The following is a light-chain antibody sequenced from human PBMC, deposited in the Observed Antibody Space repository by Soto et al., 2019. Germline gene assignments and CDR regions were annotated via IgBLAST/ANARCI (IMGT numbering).Light chain of an antibody. J-gene: IGLJ1*01. CDR3: QSYDSTLKTYV. Sequence: QSVLTQPPSVSGAPGQRVTISFAGGSSNIGAGYDVHWYQHIPGTAPKLLIYINTNRPSGVPDRFSGSRSGPSASLAITGLQAQDEAVYFCQSYDSTLKTYVFGSGTKVTVL. CDR2: INT. CDR1: SSNIGAGYD. V-gene: IGLV1-40*01.